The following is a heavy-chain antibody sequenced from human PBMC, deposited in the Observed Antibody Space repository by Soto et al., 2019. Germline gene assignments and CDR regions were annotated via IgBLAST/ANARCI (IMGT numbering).Heavy chain of an antibody. Sequence: ASVKVSCKASGYTFTSYYMHWVRQAPGQGLEWMGIINPSGGSTSYAQKFQGRVTMTRDTSTSTVYMELSSLRSEDTAVYYCARSYDYIWGSYRTPPYYFDYWGQGTLVTVSS. J-gene: IGHJ4*02. D-gene: IGHD3-16*02. CDR1: GYTFTSYY. CDR2: INPSGGST. CDR3: ARSYDYIWGSYRTPPYYFDY. V-gene: IGHV1-46*03.